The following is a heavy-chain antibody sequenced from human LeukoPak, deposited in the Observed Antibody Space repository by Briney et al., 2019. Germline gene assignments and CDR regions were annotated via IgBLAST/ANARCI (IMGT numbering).Heavy chain of an antibody. V-gene: IGHV3-7*01. D-gene: IGHD1-26*01. CDR3: ARDKQVGATTGSWFDP. J-gene: IGHJ5*02. Sequence: GGSRRHSCAASGFTFSNYWMSWVRQAPGKGLEWVAQINQDGSENYYVDSVKGRFTISRDNAKNSLYLQFNSLRAEDTALYHCARDKQVGATTGSWFDPWGQGTLVTVSS. CDR2: INQDGSEN. CDR1: GFTFSNYW.